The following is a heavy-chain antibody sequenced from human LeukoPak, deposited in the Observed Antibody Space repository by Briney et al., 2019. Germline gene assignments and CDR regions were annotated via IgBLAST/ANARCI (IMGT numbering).Heavy chain of an antibody. J-gene: IGHJ5*02. D-gene: IGHD1-14*01. V-gene: IGHV4-39*01. CDR1: GGSISSNSYY. Sequence: SETLSLTCAVSGGSISSNSYYWGWIRQPPGKGLEWIGSIYYSGSTYYNPSLKSRVTISVDTSKNQFSLKLSSVTAADTAVYYCAGLIRPGWFDPWGQGTLVTVSS. CDR3: AGLIRPGWFDP. CDR2: IYYSGST.